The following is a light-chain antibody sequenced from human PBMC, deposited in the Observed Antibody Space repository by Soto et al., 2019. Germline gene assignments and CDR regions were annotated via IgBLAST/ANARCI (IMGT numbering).Light chain of an antibody. J-gene: IGKJ2*01. CDR1: QSISSY. CDR3: QQTYSSPYT. V-gene: IGKV1-39*01. CDR2: AAS. Sequence: DIQMTQSPSSLSASIEDRVTITCRASQSISSYLNWYRQKPGKAPELLIYAASRLQSGVPSRFTGSGSGTDFTRAISGLQPEDFETYYCQQTYSSPYTFGQGTKLESK.